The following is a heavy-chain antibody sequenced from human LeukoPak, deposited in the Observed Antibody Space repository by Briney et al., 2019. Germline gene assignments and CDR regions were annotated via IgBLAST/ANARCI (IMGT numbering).Heavy chain of an antibody. CDR1: GGSISGSY. D-gene: IGHD2-2*01. CDR3: ASRYCSSTSCPFDY. Sequence: SETLSLTCTVSGGSISGSYWSWIRQPPGKGLEWIAYMYNSGSTNYNPSLKSRVTISVDTSKNQFSLKLSSVTAADTAVYYCASRYCSSTSCPFDYWGQGTLVTVSS. CDR2: MYNSGST. V-gene: IGHV4-4*08. J-gene: IGHJ4*02.